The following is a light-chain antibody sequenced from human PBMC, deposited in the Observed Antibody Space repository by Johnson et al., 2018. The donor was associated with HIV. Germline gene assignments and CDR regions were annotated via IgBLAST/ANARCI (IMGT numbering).Light chain of an antibody. J-gene: IGLJ1*01. CDR2: DNN. Sequence: QSVLTEPPSVSAAPGQKVTISCSGSSSNIGNNYVSWYQQLPGTAPKLLIYDNNQRPSGIPDRFSGSKSGTSATLGITGLQTGAEADYYCGTWDSSLSAEAVFGSGTKVTVL. CDR1: SSNIGNNY. V-gene: IGLV1-51*01. CDR3: GTWDSSLSAEAV.